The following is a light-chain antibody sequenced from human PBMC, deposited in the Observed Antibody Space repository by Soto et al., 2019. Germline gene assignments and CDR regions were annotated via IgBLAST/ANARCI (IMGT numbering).Light chain of an antibody. CDR2: KAS. Sequence: DIQMTQSPSTLSASVGDRVTITCWASQSISTWLAWYQQKPGKAPKLLIYKASSLESGVPSRFSGSGSGTEFTLTISGLQPDDFATYYCQQYNSHWATFGQGTKVEIK. J-gene: IGKJ1*01. CDR3: QQYNSHWAT. V-gene: IGKV1-5*03. CDR1: QSISTW.